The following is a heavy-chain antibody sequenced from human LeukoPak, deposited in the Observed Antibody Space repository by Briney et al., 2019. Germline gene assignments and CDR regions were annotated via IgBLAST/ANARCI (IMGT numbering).Heavy chain of an antibody. V-gene: IGHV5-51*01. D-gene: IGHD1-14*01. CDR1: GYIFTSYW. Sequence: GESLQISCKGSGYIFTSYWIGWVRQLPGKGLEWMGIIYPGDSDTRYSPSFQGQVTISADKSISTAYLQWSSLKASDTAMYYCARIDRPPFDYWGQGTLVTVSS. J-gene: IGHJ4*02. CDR3: ARIDRPPFDY. CDR2: IYPGDSDT.